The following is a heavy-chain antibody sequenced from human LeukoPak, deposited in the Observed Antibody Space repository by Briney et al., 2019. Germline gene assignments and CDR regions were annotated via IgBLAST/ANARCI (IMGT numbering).Heavy chain of an antibody. Sequence: GGSLRLSCAASGFTFDDYAVHWVRQAPGKGLEWISLISGDGGSTYYVDSVKGRFTISRDNRKNSLYLQMNSLRTEDTALSYCARDSSGYPDYCSQGTLVTVSS. J-gene: IGHJ4*02. CDR3: ARDSSGYPDY. D-gene: IGHD3-3*01. CDR1: GFTFDDYA. V-gene: IGHV3-43*02. CDR2: ISGDGGST.